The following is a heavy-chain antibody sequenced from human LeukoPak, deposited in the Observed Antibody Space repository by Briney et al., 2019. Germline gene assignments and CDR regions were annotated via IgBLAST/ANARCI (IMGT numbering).Heavy chain of an antibody. D-gene: IGHD3-22*01. CDR2: ISSSSSYI. J-gene: IGHJ4*02. CDR3: ARDNYYDRPYYFDY. V-gene: IGHV3-21*01. Sequence: GGSLRLSCAASGFAFSSYSMNWVRQAPTKGLEWVSSISSSSSYIYYADSVKGRFTISRDNAKNSLYLQMSSLRAEDTAVYYCARDNYYDRPYYFDYWGQGTLVTVSS. CDR1: GFAFSSYS.